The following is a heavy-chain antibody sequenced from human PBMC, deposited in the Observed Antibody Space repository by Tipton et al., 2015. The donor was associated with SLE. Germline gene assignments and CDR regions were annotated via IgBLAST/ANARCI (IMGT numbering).Heavy chain of an antibody. J-gene: IGHJ4*02. Sequence: TLSLTCTVSGASIGSHHWTWIRQPPGEGLEWIGNIFYSGGTNYSPFLNSRITISVDTSKNQLSLKLSSVTAADTAVYYCARDRYSGSYFDYWGQGILVTVSS. CDR3: ARDRYSGSYFDY. CDR1: GASIGSHH. V-gene: IGHV4-59*11. CDR2: IFYSGGT. D-gene: IGHD1-26*01.